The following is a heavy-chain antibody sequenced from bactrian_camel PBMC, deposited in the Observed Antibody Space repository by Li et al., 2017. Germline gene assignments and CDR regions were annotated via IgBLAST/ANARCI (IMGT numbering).Heavy chain of an antibody. V-gene: IGHV3S40*01. Sequence: VQLVESGGGLVQPGGSLKLSCAASGFPISDWYMSWVRQAPGKGLEWISSINRGGDTTYYASSVKGRSTISRDNAKYALYLQLNSLKPEDTAMYYCAARRYAGRWCASLLAHEYNYWGQGTQVTVS. CDR3: AARRYAGRWCASLLAHEYNY. D-gene: IGHD1*01. J-gene: IGHJ4*01. CDR2: INRGGDTT. CDR1: GFPISDWY.